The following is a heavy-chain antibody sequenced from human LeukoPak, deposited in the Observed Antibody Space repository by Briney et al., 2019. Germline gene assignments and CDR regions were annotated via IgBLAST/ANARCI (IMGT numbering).Heavy chain of an antibody. V-gene: IGHV3-30*02. CDR3: AKDPRRYSRTGGYFEY. Sequence: GGSLRLSCAASGFTFSSYWMHWVRQAPGKGLEWVAFIRYDGSNKYYADSVKGRFTISRDNSKNTLYLQMNSLRAEDTAVYYCAKDPRRYSRTGGYFEYWGQGTLVTVSS. D-gene: IGHD6-13*01. J-gene: IGHJ4*02. CDR1: GFTFSSYW. CDR2: IRYDGSNK.